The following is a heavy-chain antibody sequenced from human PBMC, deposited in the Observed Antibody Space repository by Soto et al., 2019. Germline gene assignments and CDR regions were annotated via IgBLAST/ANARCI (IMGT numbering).Heavy chain of an antibody. J-gene: IGHJ4*02. CDR1: GFTFSSYA. CDR3: AKDILNDLNVEYGVLLDS. CDR2: ISGSGGST. D-gene: IGHD4-17*01. Sequence: VQLLESGGGLVQPGGSLRLSCAASGFTFSSYAMSWVRQAPGKGLEWVSAISGSGGSTYYADSVKGRFTISRDNSKNARYLQMNSLRAEDTAVYYCAKDILNDLNVEYGVLLDSWGQGTLVTVSS. V-gene: IGHV3-23*01.